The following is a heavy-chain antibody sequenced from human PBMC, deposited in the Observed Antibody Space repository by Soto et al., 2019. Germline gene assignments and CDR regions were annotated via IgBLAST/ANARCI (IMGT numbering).Heavy chain of an antibody. CDR1: GFTFSSYG. D-gene: IGHD1-20*01. Sequence: PGGSLRLSCAASGFTFSSYGMHWVRQAPGKGLEWVAVISYDGSNKYYADSVKGLFTISRDNSKNTLYLQMNSLRAEDTAVYYCAKIPTITGTENFDYWGQGT. CDR2: ISYDGSNK. CDR3: AKIPTITGTENFDY. V-gene: IGHV3-30*18. J-gene: IGHJ4*02.